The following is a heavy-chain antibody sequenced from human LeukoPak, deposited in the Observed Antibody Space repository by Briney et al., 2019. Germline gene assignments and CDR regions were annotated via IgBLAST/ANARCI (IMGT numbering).Heavy chain of an antibody. CDR3: AGEEMATITAGGY. Sequence: IPSETLSLTCIVSGGSIRSYDWSWIRQPPGKGLEWIGYISYTGSTNHNPSLKSRVTMSGDTPKNQFSLKLSSVTAADTAVYYCAGEEMATITAGGYWGQGTLVTVSS. D-gene: IGHD5-24*01. CDR2: ISYTGST. V-gene: IGHV4-59*12. J-gene: IGHJ4*02. CDR1: GGSIRSYD.